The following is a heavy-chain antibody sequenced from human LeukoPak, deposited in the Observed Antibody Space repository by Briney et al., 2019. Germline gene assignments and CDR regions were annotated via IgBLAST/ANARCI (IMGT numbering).Heavy chain of an antibody. CDR2: ISSSGSTI. Sequence: HPGGSLRLSCAASGFTFSSYEMKWVRQAPGKGLEGVSYISSSGSTIYYADSVKGRFTIARDNAKNTLYLQMNSLRAEDTAVYYCARGRSRQWLPYYYYYYMDVWGKGTTVTISS. CDR1: GFTFSSYE. CDR3: ARGRSRQWLPYYYYYYMDV. V-gene: IGHV3-48*03. J-gene: IGHJ6*03. D-gene: IGHD5-12*01.